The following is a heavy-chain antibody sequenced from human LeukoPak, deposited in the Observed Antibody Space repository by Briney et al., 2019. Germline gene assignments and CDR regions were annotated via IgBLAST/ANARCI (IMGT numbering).Heavy chain of an antibody. CDR3: AKDCNGGNCYIDY. J-gene: IGHJ4*02. CDR1: GFTFTNYA. Sequence: PGGSLRLSCAASGFTFTNYAMSWVRQAPGKGLEWVSGMSGTRVSTYSAPSVNARFTISSDNSKNALYLQMNSLRAEDTAIYYCAKDCNGGNCYIDYWGQGTLVTVAS. V-gene: IGHV3-23*01. CDR2: MSGTRVST. D-gene: IGHD2-15*01.